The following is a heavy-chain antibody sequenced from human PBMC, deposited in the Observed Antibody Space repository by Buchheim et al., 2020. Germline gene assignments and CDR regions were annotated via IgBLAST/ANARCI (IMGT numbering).Heavy chain of an antibody. V-gene: IGHV3-7*01. CDR2: IKQDGSEK. CDR1: GFTFSSYW. J-gene: IGHJ6*03. Sequence: EVQLVESGGGLVQPGGSLRLSCAASGFTFSSYWMSWVRQAPGKGLEWVANIKQDGSEKYDVDSVKGRFTISSDNAKNSLYLQMNSLRAEDTAVYYCARASVVTANWGGYYYYMDVWGKGNT. D-gene: IGHD2-21*02. CDR3: ARASVVTANWGGYYYYMDV.